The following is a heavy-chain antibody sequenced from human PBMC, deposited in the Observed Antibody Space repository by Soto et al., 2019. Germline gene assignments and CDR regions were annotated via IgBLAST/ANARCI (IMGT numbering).Heavy chain of an antibody. J-gene: IGHJ6*02. CDR3: ARAECDGGSCYTLVGLRYGMDV. CDR2: ISYDGNNK. Sequence: QVQLVESGGGVVQPGRSLRLSCAASGFTFSSYAMYWVRQAPGKGLEWVAVISYDGNNKYYADSVKGRFTISRDNSKNTLYLQMNSLRADDTAVYYCARAECDGGSCYTLVGLRYGMDVWGQGTTVTVSS. V-gene: IGHV3-30-3*01. D-gene: IGHD2-15*01. CDR1: GFTFSSYA.